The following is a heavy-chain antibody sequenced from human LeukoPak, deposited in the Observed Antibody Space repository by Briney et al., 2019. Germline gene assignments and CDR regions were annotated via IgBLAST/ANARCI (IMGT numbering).Heavy chain of an antibody. D-gene: IGHD6-6*01. Sequence: KPGGSLRLSCAASGFTFDDYAMHWVRHAPGKGLEWVSGISWNSGSIGYADSVKGRFTISRDNAKNSLYLQMNSLRAEDTALYYCAKECGRWNEQLAAFDIWGQGTMVTVSS. CDR2: ISWNSGSI. V-gene: IGHV3-9*01. J-gene: IGHJ3*02. CDR3: AKECGRWNEQLAAFDI. CDR1: GFTFDDYA.